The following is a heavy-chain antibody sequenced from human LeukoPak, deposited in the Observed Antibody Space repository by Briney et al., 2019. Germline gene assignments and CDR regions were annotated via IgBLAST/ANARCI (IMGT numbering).Heavy chain of an antibody. Sequence: ASVKVSCKASGGTFSSYAISWVRQAPEQGLEWMGRIIPILGIANYAQKFQGRVTITADKSTSTAYMELSSLRSEDTAVYYCAREGDDLAGLRVASHWGQGTLVTVSS. CDR1: GGTFSSYA. J-gene: IGHJ4*02. CDR3: AREGDDLAGLRVASH. V-gene: IGHV1-69*04. D-gene: IGHD3-16*01. CDR2: IIPILGIA.